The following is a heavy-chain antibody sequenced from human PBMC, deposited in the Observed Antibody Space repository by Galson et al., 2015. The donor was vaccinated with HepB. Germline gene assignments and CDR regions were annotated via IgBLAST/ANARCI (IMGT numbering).Heavy chain of an antibody. J-gene: IGHJ4*02. V-gene: IGHV3-9*01. D-gene: IGHD2-21*01. CDR3: AKDILGGGDTAVRYYFDY. Sequence: SLRLSCAASGYTFAGYAMHWVRQAPGKGLEWVSGISWNSGSIGYADSVKGRFTITRDNAKNSLYLQMNSLRAEDTALYYCAKDILGGGDTAVRYYFDYWGQGTLVTVSS. CDR1: GYTFAGYA. CDR2: ISWNSGSI.